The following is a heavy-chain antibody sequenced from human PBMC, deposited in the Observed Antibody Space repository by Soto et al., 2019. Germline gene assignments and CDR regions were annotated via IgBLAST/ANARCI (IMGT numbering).Heavy chain of an antibody. CDR1: GYTFTNYW. CDR2: IFPRDFDV. J-gene: IGHJ5*01. V-gene: IGHV5-51*01. Sequence: GESLKISCQTSGYTFTNYWIGWVRQMPGGGLEWLGLIFPRDFDVRYSPSFEGQVTISADRSTATALLQWRSLEASDSALYFCERLVSLLQPIDSWGQGTQVTVS. CDR3: ERLVSLLQPIDS. D-gene: IGHD2-15*01.